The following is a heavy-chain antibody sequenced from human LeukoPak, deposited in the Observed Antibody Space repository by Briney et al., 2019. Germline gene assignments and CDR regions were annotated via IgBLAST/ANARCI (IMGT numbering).Heavy chain of an antibody. CDR3: ARVHCDTSGHRYYYYYMDV. J-gene: IGHJ6*03. V-gene: IGHV4-39*07. D-gene: IGHD3-22*01. CDR2: IYYTGIT. CDR1: GGSIIHGSYY. Sequence: SETLSLTCNVSGGSIIHGSYYWGWIRQPPGKGLEWIGSIYYTGITYYNPSLKSRVTLTVDTSTNQFSLRLTSMTAADTALYFCARVHCDTSGHRYYYYYMDVWGKGTTVTVSS.